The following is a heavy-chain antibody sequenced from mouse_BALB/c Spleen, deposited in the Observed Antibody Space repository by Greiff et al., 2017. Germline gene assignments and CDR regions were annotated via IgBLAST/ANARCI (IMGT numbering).Heavy chain of an antibody. CDR2: IDPFNGGT. CDR1: GYSFTSYY. J-gene: IGHJ1*01. D-gene: IGHD2-14*01. Sequence: EVQLQESGPELMKPGASVKISCKASGYSFTSYYMHWVKQSHGKSLEWIGYIDPFNGGTSYNQKFKGKATLTVDKSSSTAYMHLSSLTSEDSAVYYCAKGYDGPYWYFDVWGAGTTVTVSS. CDR3: AKGYDGPYWYFDV. V-gene: IGHV1S135*01.